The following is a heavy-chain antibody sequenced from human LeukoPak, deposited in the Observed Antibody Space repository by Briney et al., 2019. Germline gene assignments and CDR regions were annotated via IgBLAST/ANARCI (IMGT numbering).Heavy chain of an antibody. CDR2: IYYSGAT. D-gene: IGHD3-10*01. CDR1: GGSISNYY. CDR3: ARFGITVVRGGKYYFDY. V-gene: IGHV4-59*08. Sequence: SETLSLTCTVSGGSISNYYWSWIRQPPGKGLEWIGHIYYSGATRYNPSLKSRITISVDTSKNQFSLMLSSVTAADTAVYYCARFGITVVRGGKYYFDYWGQGTLVTVSS. J-gene: IGHJ4*02.